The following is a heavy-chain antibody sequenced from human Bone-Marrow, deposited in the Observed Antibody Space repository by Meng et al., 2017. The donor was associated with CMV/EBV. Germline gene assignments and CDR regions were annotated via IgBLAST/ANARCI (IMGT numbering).Heavy chain of an antibody. Sequence: SAKGSCKASGGTFSSYTISWVRQAPGQGLEWMGGIIPIFGTANYAQKFQGRVTITTDESTSTAYMELRSLKSDDTAVYYCARDYYDSGSYSDYWGQGTLVTVSS. CDR1: GGTFSSYT. V-gene: IGHV1-69*05. D-gene: IGHD3-10*01. J-gene: IGHJ4*02. CDR3: ARDYYDSGSYSDY. CDR2: IIPIFGTA.